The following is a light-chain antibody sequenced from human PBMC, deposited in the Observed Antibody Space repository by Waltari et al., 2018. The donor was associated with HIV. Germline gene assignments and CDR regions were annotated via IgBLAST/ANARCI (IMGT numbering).Light chain of an antibody. J-gene: IGLJ3*02. V-gene: IGLV1-51*01. CDR3: GTWDSSLSAWV. Sequence: QSVLTQPPSVSAAPGQKVPISCSGSSSNIENNYVPWYQQLPGTAPKLLIYDNNNRPSGIPDRFSGSESGTSATLGITGLQTGDEADYYCGTWDSSLSAWVFGGGTKLTVL. CDR2: DNN. CDR1: SSNIENNY.